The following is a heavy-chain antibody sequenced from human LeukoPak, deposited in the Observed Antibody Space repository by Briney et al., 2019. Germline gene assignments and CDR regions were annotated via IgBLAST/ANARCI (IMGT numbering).Heavy chain of an antibody. J-gene: IGHJ4*02. CDR2: FDPEDGET. CDR1: GYTLTELS. Sequence: GASVKVSCKVSGYTLTELSMHWVRQAPGKGLEWMGGFDPEDGETIYAQKFQGRVTMTEDTSTDTAYMELSSLRSEDTAVYYCATATILAYLYSSGWYTPFDYWGQGTMVTVSS. D-gene: IGHD6-13*01. CDR3: ATATILAYLYSSGWYTPFDY. V-gene: IGHV1-24*01.